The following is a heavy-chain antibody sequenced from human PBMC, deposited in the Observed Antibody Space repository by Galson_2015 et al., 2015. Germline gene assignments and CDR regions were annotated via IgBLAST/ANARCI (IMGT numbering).Heavy chain of an antibody. J-gene: IGHJ4*02. D-gene: IGHD1-14*01. Sequence: CAISGDSVSNRAASWNWIRQSPSRGLERLGRAYYRSQWSNSYAESVKSRIAVNPDTSKNQFSLHLTSVTPEDTAVYYCARDTGWGFDYLGQGTLVTVSS. V-gene: IGHV6-1*01. CDR1: GDSVSNRAAS. CDR2: AYYRSQWSN. CDR3: ARDTGWGFDY.